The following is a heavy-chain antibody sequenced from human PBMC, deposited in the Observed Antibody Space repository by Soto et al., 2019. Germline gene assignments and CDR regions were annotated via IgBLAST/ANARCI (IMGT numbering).Heavy chain of an antibody. V-gene: IGHV3-23*01. CDR2: ISGSGGST. D-gene: IGHD3-10*01. CDR3: AKDQDRITMVRGVIITFESDY. CDR1: GFTFSSYA. J-gene: IGHJ4*02. Sequence: PGGSLRLSCAASGFTFSSYAMSWVRQAPGKGLEWVSAISGSGGSTYYADSVKGRFTISRDNSKNTLYLQMNSLRAEDTAVYYCAKDQDRITMVRGVIITFESDYWGQGTLVTVSS.